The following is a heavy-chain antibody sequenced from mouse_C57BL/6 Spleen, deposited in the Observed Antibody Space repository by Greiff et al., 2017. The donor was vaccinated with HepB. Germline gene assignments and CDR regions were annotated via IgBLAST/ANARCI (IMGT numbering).Heavy chain of an antibody. V-gene: IGHV10-1*01. Sequence: EVQLVESGGGLVQPKGSLKLSCAASGFSFNTYAMNWVRQAPGKGLEWVARIRSKSNNYATYYADSVKDRFTISRDDSESMLYLQMSNLKTEDTAMYYGVRHVQGYFDVWGTGTTVTVSS. J-gene: IGHJ1*03. CDR1: GFSFNTYA. CDR3: VRHVQGYFDV. CDR2: IRSKSNNYAT.